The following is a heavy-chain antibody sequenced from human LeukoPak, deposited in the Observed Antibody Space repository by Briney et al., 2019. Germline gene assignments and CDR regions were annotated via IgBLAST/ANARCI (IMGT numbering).Heavy chain of an antibody. D-gene: IGHD3-22*01. J-gene: IGHJ4*02. Sequence: SETLSLTCAVYGGSFSGYYWSWIRQPPGKGLEWIGEINHSGSTNYNPSLKSRVTISVDTSKNQFSLKLSSVTAADTAVYYCARGYYYDSSGYYYDFDYWGQGTLVTVSS. V-gene: IGHV4-34*01. CDR1: GGSFSGYY. CDR3: ARGYYYDSSGYYYDFDY. CDR2: INHSGST.